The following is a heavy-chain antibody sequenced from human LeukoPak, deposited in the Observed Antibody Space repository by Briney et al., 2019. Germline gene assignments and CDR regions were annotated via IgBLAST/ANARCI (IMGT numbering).Heavy chain of an antibody. Sequence: GRSLRLSCAASGFTFSSYAMHWVRQAPGKGLEGVAVISYDGSNKYYADSAKGRFTISRDNSKNTLYLQMNSLRAEDTAVYYCARDGPDDSIDYWGQGTLVTVSS. CDR1: GFTFSSYA. V-gene: IGHV3-30-3*01. CDR3: ARDGPDDSIDY. D-gene: IGHD3-22*01. J-gene: IGHJ4*02. CDR2: ISYDGSNK.